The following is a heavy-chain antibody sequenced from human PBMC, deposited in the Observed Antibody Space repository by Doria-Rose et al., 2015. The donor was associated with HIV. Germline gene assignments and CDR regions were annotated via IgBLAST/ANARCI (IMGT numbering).Heavy chain of an antibody. CDR1: GGSISSYY. J-gene: IGHJ6*03. V-gene: IGHV4-4*09. D-gene: IGHD3-10*01. CDR3: ARFRPSRGIYYSLDV. CDR2: IYSSGST. Sequence: VQLQESGPGLVEPAETLSLTCTVSGGSISSYYWNWIRQPPGKGLEWIGYIYSSGSTHYNSSLKSRVTISIDTSKNHFSLKLSSVTAAGTAVYYCARFRPSRGIYYSLDVWGKGTTVTVSS.